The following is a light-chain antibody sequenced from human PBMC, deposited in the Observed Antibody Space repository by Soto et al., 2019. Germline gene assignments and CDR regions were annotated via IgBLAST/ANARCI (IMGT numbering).Light chain of an antibody. Sequence: QLVLTQPPSASGTPGQRVTISCSGSSSNIGSNYVYWYQQLPGTAPKILIYRNNQRPSGVPDRFSGSKSGTSASLAISCLRSDDDADYYCAAWDDSLSALYVFGTGTKLTVL. J-gene: IGLJ1*01. CDR3: AAWDDSLSALYV. V-gene: IGLV1-47*01. CDR2: RNN. CDR1: SSNIGSNY.